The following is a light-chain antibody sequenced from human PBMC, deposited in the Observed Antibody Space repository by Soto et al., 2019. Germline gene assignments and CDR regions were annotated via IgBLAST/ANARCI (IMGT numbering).Light chain of an antibody. CDR1: QSVSSTY. V-gene: IGKV3-20*01. Sequence: EIVLTQSPGTLSLSPGERATLSCRASQSVSSTYLAWYQQTPGQHPRLLIYGLSSKATGIPDRFNGVGAGTDFTLTISRLEQEDFAVYYCQQYGSSPTTFGGGTKVGIK. CDR3: QQYGSSPTT. J-gene: IGKJ4*01. CDR2: GLS.